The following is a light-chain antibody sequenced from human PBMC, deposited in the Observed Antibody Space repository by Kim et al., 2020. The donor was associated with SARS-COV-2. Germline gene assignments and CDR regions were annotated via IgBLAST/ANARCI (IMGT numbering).Light chain of an antibody. CDR3: QAWDRNTVV. J-gene: IGLJ2*01. Sequence: SYELTQPPSLSVSPGQTANITCSGDKLGDKFACWYQQRPGQSPVLVIHQDVRRPSGIPERFSGSNSGNTATLTISGTQAMDEADYYCQAWDRNTVVFGGGTKLTVL. CDR2: QDV. CDR1: KLGDKF. V-gene: IGLV3-1*01.